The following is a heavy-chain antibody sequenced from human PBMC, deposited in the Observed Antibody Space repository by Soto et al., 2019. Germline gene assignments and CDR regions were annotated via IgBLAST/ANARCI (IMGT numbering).Heavy chain of an antibody. V-gene: IGHV3-23*01. CDR1: GFTFSSYA. J-gene: IGHJ4*02. Sequence: EVQLLESGGGLVQPGGSLRLSCAASGFTFSSYAMSWVRQAPGKGLEWVSAISGSGGSTYYADSVKGRFTISRDNSKNTLYLQMNSLRAEDTAVYYCAKDHDFWSGYYTVYYFDYWGQGTLVTVSP. CDR3: AKDHDFWSGYYTVYYFDY. D-gene: IGHD3-3*01. CDR2: ISGSGGST.